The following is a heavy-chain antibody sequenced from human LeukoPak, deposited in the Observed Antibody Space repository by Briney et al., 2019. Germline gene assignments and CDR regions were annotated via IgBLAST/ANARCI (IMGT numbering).Heavy chain of an antibody. CDR3: ARDRGSHYLDY. CDR1: SFTFSNYG. D-gene: IGHD1-26*01. CDR2: IGHDGNYI. Sequence: PGGSLRLSCAASSFTFSNYGMYWVRQAPGKGLEWVAVIGHDGNYIYYGDSVKGRFTISRDNSKNTLYLQMNSLRAEDTAVYFCARDRGSHYLDYWGQGTLVTVSS. J-gene: IGHJ4*02. V-gene: IGHV3-33*01.